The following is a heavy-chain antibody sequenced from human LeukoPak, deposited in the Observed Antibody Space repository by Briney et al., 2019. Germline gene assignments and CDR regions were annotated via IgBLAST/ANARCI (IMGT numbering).Heavy chain of an antibody. CDR1: GGSISSYY. CDR3: ARGSRNYDSSGYYYWFDP. V-gene: IGHV4-59*12. CDR2: IYYSRST. Sequence: SETLSLTCTVSGGSISSYYWSWIRQPPGKGLEWFGYIYYSRSTNYNPSLKSRVTISVDTSKNQFSLKLSSVTAADPAVYYCARGSRNYDSSGYYYWFDPWGQGTLVTVSS. J-gene: IGHJ5*02. D-gene: IGHD3-22*01.